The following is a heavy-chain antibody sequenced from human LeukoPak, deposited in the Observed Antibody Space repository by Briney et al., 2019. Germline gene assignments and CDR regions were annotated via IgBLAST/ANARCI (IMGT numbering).Heavy chain of an antibody. V-gene: IGHV1-8*02. Sequence: ASVKVSCKVSGYTFTSYGISWVRQAPGQGLEWMGWMNPNSGKTGYAQKFQGRVTMTRNTSISTAYMELSSLRSEDTAVYYCARGRGVVVPAALLPDYWGQGTLVTVSS. CDR2: MNPNSGKT. J-gene: IGHJ4*02. CDR1: GYTFTSYG. D-gene: IGHD2-2*01. CDR3: ARGRGVVVPAALLPDY.